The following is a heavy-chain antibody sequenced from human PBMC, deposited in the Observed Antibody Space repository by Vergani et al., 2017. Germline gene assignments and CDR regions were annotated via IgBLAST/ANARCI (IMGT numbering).Heavy chain of an antibody. CDR1: GFTFSDHY. D-gene: IGHD1-26*01. CDR3: AKVGATGSYDD. V-gene: IGHV3-23*04. J-gene: IGHJ4*02. CDR2: ISGSGGST. Sequence: EVQLVESGGGLVKPGGSLRLSCAASGFTFSDHYMTWIRQAPGKGLEWVSAISGSGGSTYYADSVKGRFTISRDNSKNTLYLQMNSLRAEDTAVYYCAKVGATGSYDDWGQGTLLTVSS.